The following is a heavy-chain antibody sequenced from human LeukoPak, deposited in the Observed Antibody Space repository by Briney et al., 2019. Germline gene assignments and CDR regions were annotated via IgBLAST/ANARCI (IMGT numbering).Heavy chain of an antibody. Sequence: ASVKVSCKASGYSFTGYYMHWVRQAPGQGLEWMGWINPNSGDTKYAQKFQGRVTMTRDMSTSTVYMELSSLRSEDTAVYYCARGPFYDFWSGYHFDYWGQGTLVTVSS. J-gene: IGHJ4*02. D-gene: IGHD3-3*01. CDR2: INPNSGDT. CDR3: ARGPFYDFWSGYHFDY. V-gene: IGHV1-2*02. CDR1: GYSFTGYY.